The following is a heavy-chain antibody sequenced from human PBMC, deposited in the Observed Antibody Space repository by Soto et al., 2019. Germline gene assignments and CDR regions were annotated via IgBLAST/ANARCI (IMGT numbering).Heavy chain of an antibody. Sequence: QVQLQESGPGLVKPSQTLSLTCTVSGGSISSGDYYWSWIRQPPGKGLEWIGYIYYSGSTYYNPSVKSRVTISVDSSKNPSSLKLSSVTAADTAVYYCARYSSSWAFDYWGQGTLVTVSS. D-gene: IGHD6-13*01. V-gene: IGHV4-30-4*01. CDR1: GGSISSGDYY. CDR2: IYYSGST. CDR3: ARYSSSWAFDY. J-gene: IGHJ4*02.